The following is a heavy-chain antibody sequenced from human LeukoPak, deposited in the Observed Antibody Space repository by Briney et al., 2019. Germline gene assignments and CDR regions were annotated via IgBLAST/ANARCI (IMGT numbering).Heavy chain of an antibody. CDR1: GFTFSSYA. J-gene: IGHJ3*02. CDR3: ARGGHIVVVTAIRGAFDI. D-gene: IGHD2-21*02. V-gene: IGHV3-30-3*01. Sequence: GGSLRLSCAASGFTFSSYAMHWVRQAPGKGLEWVAVISYDGSNKYYADSVKGRFTISRDSSKNTLYLQMNSLRAEDTAVYYCARGGHIVVVTAIRGAFDIWGQGTMVTVSS. CDR2: ISYDGSNK.